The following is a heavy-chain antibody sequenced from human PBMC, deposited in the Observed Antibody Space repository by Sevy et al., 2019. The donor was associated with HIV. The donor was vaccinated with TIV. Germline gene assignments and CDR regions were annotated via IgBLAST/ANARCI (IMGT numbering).Heavy chain of an antibody. D-gene: IGHD1-26*01. CDR1: GFPFSSFA. V-gene: IGHV3-33*01. CDR3: ARPILGVTTSTYFDS. J-gene: IGHJ4*02. CDR2: IWYDGSQK. Sequence: GGSLRLSCSASGFPFSSFAMHWVRQAPGKGLEWVALIWYDGSQKYFADSLKGRLTISRDNSKNTLFLQMNSLRAEDTVVYYCARPILGVTTSTYFDSWGQGTLVTVSS.